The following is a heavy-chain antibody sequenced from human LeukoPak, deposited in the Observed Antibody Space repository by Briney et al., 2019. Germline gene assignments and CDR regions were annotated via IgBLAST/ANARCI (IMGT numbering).Heavy chain of an antibody. J-gene: IGHJ4*02. CDR2: IYHSGST. Sequence: PSETLSLTCTVSGYSISSGYYWGWIRQPPGKGLEWIGSIYHSGSTYYNPSLKSRVTISVDTSKNQFSLKLSSVTAADTAVYYCARNPMIVGYFDYWGQGTLVAVSS. V-gene: IGHV4-38-2*02. CDR3: ARNPMIVGYFDY. CDR1: GYSISSGYY. D-gene: IGHD3-22*01.